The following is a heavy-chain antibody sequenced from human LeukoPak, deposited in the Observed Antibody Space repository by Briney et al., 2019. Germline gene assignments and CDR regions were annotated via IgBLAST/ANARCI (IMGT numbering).Heavy chain of an antibody. V-gene: IGHV3-30*04. J-gene: IGHJ4*02. CDR1: ELTFSSYA. CDR3: AREAPVRPADY. D-gene: IGHD1-1*01. CDR2: ISYDGSNK. Sequence: GWSFRVSRAGSELTFSSYAMHWLRPAPGKELEWVAVISYDGSNKYYADSVKGRFTISRDNSKNTLYLQMNSLRAEDTAVYYCAREAPVRPADYWGQGTLVTVSS.